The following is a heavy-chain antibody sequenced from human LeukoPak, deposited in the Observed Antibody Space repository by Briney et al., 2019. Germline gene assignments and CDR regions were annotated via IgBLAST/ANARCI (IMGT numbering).Heavy chain of an antibody. Sequence: PSGTLSLTCAVSGGSISTSNWWTWVRQPPGKGLEWIGEISHSGTTNYNPSLKSRVTISVDKSKNQFSLKLSSATAADTAVYYCARDDFDSRAFDIWGQGTMVTVSS. CDR2: ISHSGTT. CDR1: GGSISTSNW. V-gene: IGHV4-4*02. D-gene: IGHD3-22*01. CDR3: ARDDFDSRAFDI. J-gene: IGHJ3*02.